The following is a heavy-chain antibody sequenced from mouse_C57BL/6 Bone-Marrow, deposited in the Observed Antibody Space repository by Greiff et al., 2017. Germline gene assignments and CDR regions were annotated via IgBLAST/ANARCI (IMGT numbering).Heavy chain of an antibody. Sequence: QVQLQQPGAELVKPGASVKLSCKASGYTFTSYWMQWVNQRPGQGLAWIGEIDPSASYTNYNQKFKGKATLTVDTSSSTAYMQLSSLTSEDSAVYYCARDGTWFAYWGQGTLVTVSA. J-gene: IGHJ3*01. V-gene: IGHV1-50*01. D-gene: IGHD3-3*01. CDR1: GYTFTSYW. CDR2: IDPSASYT. CDR3: ARDGTWFAY.